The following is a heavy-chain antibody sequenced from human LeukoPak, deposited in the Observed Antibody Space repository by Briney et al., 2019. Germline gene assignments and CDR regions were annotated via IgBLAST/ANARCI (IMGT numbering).Heavy chain of an antibody. J-gene: IGHJ4*02. CDR3: ARTRRGVYWQLSHLDY. V-gene: IGHV4-34*01. CDR1: GGSFSGYY. D-gene: IGHD1-26*01. CDR2: INHSGST. Sequence: SETLSLTCAVYGGSFSGYYWSWIRQPPGKGLEWIGEINHSGSTNYNPSLKSRVTISVDTSKNQFSLKLSSVTAADTAVYYCARTRRGVYWQLSHLDYWGQGTLVTVSS.